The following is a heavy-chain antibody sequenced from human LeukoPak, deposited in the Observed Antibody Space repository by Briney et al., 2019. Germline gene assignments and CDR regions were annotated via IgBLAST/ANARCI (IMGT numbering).Heavy chain of an antibody. D-gene: IGHD5-12*01. J-gene: IGHJ6*02. CDR2: IYYSGST. V-gene: IGHV4-30-2*01. CDR3: TREAVATILDYYYGMDV. Sequence: SQTLSLTCAVSGGSISSGGYSWSWTRQPPGKGLEWIGRIYYSGSTYYNPSLKSRVTISVDTSKNQFSLKLSSVTAADTAVYYCTREAVATILDYYYGMDVWGQGTTVTVSS. CDR1: GGSISSGGYS.